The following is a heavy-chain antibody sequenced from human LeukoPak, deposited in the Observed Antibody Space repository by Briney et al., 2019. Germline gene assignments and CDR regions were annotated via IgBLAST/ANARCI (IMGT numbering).Heavy chain of an antibody. J-gene: IGHJ6*03. Sequence: SETLSLTCTVSGGSISSYYWSWIRQPAGKGLEWIGRIYTSGSTNYNPSLKSRVTMSVDTSKNQFSLKLSSVTAADTAVYYCARGGDFWSGYYYYYMDVWGKGTTVTVSS. CDR2: IYTSGST. CDR1: GGSISSYY. V-gene: IGHV4-4*07. D-gene: IGHD3-3*01. CDR3: ARGGDFWSGYYYYYMDV.